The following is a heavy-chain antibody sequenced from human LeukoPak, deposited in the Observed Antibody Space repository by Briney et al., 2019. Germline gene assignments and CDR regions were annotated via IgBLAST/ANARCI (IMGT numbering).Heavy chain of an antibody. D-gene: IGHD3-22*01. Sequence: SETLSLTCTVSGGSISIYYWSWIRQPPGKGLEWIGYIYYSGSTNYNPSLKSRVTISVDTSKNQFSLKLSSVTAADTAVYYCARVPYYYDSSGYYLLDAFDVWGQGTMVTVSS. CDR3: ARVPYYYDSSGYYLLDAFDV. CDR2: IYYSGST. CDR1: GGSISIYY. J-gene: IGHJ3*01. V-gene: IGHV4-59*08.